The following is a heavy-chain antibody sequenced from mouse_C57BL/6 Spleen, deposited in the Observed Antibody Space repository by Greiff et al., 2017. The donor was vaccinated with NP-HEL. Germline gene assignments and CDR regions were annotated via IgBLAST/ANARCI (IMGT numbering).Heavy chain of an antibody. CDR2: ISDGGSYT. V-gene: IGHV5-4*01. Sequence: EVQGVESGGGLVKPGGSLKLSCAASGFTFSSYAMSWVRQTPEKRLEWVATISDGGSYTYYPDNVKGRFTISRDNAKNNLYLQMSHLKSEDTAMDYCAREGSAYYFDYWGQGTTLTVSS. J-gene: IGHJ2*01. CDR1: GFTFSSYA. CDR3: AREGSAYYFDY.